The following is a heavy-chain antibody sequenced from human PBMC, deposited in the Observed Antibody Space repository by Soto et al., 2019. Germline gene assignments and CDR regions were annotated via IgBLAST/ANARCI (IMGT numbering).Heavy chain of an antibody. CDR3: ARGPEDVVVPAAIGGYDY. CDR1: GFTFSSYS. J-gene: IGHJ4*02. CDR2: ISSSSSYI. V-gene: IGHV3-21*01. D-gene: IGHD2-2*01. Sequence: GGSLRLSCAASGFTFSSYSMNWVRQAPGKGLEWVSSISSSSSYIYYADSVKGRFTISRDNAKNSLYLQMNSLRAEDTAVYYCARGPEDVVVPAAIGGYDYWGQGTLVTVSS.